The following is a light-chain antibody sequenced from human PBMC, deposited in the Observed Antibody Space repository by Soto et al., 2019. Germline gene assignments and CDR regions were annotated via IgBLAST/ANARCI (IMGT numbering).Light chain of an antibody. CDR1: QSVGTS. CDR3: QQRSSR. J-gene: IGKJ4*01. V-gene: IGKV3-11*01. Sequence: ELVLTQSPATLSLSPGNRASLSCRASQSVGTSLTWYQQKPGQTPRLLIYDASTRATGIPARFSGSGSGTDFTLTISSLEPEDFAVYYCQQRSSRFGGGTKVDI. CDR2: DAS.